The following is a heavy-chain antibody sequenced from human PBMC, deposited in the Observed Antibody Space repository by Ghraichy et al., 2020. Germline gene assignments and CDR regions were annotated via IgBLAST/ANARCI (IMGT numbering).Heavy chain of an antibody. CDR1: GFTFSSYS. CDR3: ARDQRSGSYMIDYYYYYGMDV. CDR2: ISSSSSYI. Sequence: GGSLRLSCAASGFTFSSYSMNWVRQAPGKGLEWVSSISSSSSYIYYADSVKGRFTISRDNAKNSLYLQMNSLRAEDTAVYYCARDQRSGSYMIDYYYYYGMDVWGQGTTVTVSS. V-gene: IGHV3-21*01. J-gene: IGHJ6*02. D-gene: IGHD1-26*01.